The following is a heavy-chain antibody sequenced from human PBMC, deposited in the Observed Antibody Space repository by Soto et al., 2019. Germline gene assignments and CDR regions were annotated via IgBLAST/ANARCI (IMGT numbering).Heavy chain of an antibody. D-gene: IGHD5-12*01. CDR3: ARDFSMVIVAPGY. J-gene: IGHJ4*02. Sequence: HPGGSLRLSCAASGFTFSSYGMHWVRQAPGKGLEWVAVISYDGSNKYYAESVKGRFTISRDNSKNTVYLQINALRAEDTAVYYCARDFSMVIVAPGYWGQGTLVTVSS. CDR2: ISYDGSNK. V-gene: IGHV3-30*03. CDR1: GFTFSSYG.